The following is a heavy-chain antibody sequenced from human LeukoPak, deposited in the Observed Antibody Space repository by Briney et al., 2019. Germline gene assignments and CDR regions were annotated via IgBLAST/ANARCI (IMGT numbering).Heavy chain of an antibody. CDR1: GFTFSSYN. CDR3: ARVSSSYDMDV. V-gene: IGHV3-21*01. J-gene: IGHJ6*02. CDR2: MSSSSTYI. D-gene: IGHD2-2*01. Sequence: GGSLRLSCAASGFTFSSYNMNWVRQAPGKGLEWVSFMSSSSTYIYYADSVKGRLTISRDNVKKSLYLQMDSPRAEDTAVYYCARVSSSYDMDVWGQGTTVTVSS.